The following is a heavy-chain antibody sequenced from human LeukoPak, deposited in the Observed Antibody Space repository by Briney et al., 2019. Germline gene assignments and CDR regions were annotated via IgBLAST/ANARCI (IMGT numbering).Heavy chain of an antibody. V-gene: IGHV4-34*01. CDR1: GGSISTYY. J-gene: IGHJ4*02. CDR2: INHSGST. D-gene: IGHD6-19*01. Sequence: PSETLSLTCTVSGGSISTYYWNWVRQPPGKGLEWIGEINHSGSTNYNPSLKSRVTISVDTSKNQFSLKLSSVTAADTAVYYCARGLAVAGTSSWGQGTLVTVSS. CDR3: ARGLAVAGTSS.